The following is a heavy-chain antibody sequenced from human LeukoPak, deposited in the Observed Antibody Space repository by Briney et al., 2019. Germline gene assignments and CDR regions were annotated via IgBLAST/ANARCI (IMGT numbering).Heavy chain of an antibody. Sequence: SETLSLTCTVSGDSISSSSYYWGWIRQPPGKGLEWIGSIYYSGSTYYNPSLKSRVTISVDTSKNQFSLKLSSVTAADTAVYYCAREGAAAEDVNWFDPWGQGTLVTVSS. CDR1: GDSISSSSYY. V-gene: IGHV4-39*07. J-gene: IGHJ5*02. CDR3: AREGAAAEDVNWFDP. CDR2: IYYSGST. D-gene: IGHD6-25*01.